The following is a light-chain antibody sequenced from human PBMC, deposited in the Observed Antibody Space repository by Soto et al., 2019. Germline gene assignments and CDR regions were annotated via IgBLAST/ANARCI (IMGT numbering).Light chain of an antibody. CDR3: SSYRSSSLV. CDR2: DVS. CDR1: SGDVGGYNY. J-gene: IGLJ2*01. V-gene: IGLV2-14*03. Sequence: QSVLTQPDSVSGSPGQSITISFTGTSGDVGGYNYVSWYQQQAGKAPKLMIYDVSNRPSGVSNRFAGSKSGNTASLTISGLQTDDEADYYCSSYRSSSLVFGGGTKVTVL.